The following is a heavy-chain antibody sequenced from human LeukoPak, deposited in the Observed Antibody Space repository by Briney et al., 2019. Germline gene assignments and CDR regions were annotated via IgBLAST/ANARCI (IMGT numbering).Heavy chain of an antibody. J-gene: IGHJ5*02. D-gene: IGHD1-1*01. CDR1: GGSIRSDY. V-gene: IGHV4-59*01. CDR2: ISYNGIT. CDR3: ARDRVERFGPRFDP. Sequence: SETLSLTCSVSGGSIRSDYWSWIRQPPGKGLEWIGYISYNGITNYNPSLKSRLTMSVDTSKSQFSLKLSSLTAADTAVYYCARDRVERFGPRFDPWGPGTLVTVSS.